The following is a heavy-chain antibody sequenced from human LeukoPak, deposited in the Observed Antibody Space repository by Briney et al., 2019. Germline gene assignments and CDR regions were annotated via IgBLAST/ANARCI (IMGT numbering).Heavy chain of an antibody. V-gene: IGHV3-23*01. Sequence: PGGSLRLSCAAPGFTFSSYAMSWVRQAPGKGLEWVSGISASGGSTYYADSVKGRFTISRDNSKNTLYLQMNSLRAEDTAVYYCAKAFMVTRVYNCLDPWGQGTLVTVSS. CDR3: AKAFMVTRVYNCLDP. CDR1: GFTFSSYA. CDR2: ISASGGST. J-gene: IGHJ5*02. D-gene: IGHD4-17*01.